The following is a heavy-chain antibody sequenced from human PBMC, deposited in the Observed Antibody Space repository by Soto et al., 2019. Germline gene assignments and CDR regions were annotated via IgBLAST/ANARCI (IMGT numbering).Heavy chain of an antibody. D-gene: IGHD2-2*01. V-gene: IGHV4-59*12. Sequence: SETLSLTCTVSGGSISTYYWSWIRQPPGKGLEWIGYIYYSGSTYYNPSLKSRVTISVDTSKNQFSLKLSSVTAADTAVYYCARVPGPWGQGTLVTVS. CDR3: ARVPGP. J-gene: IGHJ5*02. CDR1: GGSISTYY. CDR2: IYYSGST.